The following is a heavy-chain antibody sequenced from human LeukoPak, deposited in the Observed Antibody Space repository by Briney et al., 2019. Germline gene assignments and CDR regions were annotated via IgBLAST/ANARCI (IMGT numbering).Heavy chain of an antibody. Sequence: HPGGSLRLSCAASGFTFSSYWMSWVRQAPGKGLEWVANIKQDGSEEYYVDSVKGRFTISRDNAKNSLYLQMNSLRAEDTAVYYCARFDYEVGAILWEYWGQGTLVTVSS. CDR3: ARFDYEVGAILWEY. D-gene: IGHD1-26*01. V-gene: IGHV3-7*01. CDR1: GFTFSSYW. J-gene: IGHJ4*02. CDR2: IKQDGSEE.